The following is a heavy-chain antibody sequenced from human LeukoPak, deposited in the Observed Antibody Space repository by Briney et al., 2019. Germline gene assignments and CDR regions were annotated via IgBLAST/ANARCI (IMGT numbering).Heavy chain of an antibody. D-gene: IGHD4-17*01. J-gene: IGHJ6*02. Sequence: GASVKVSCKASGYTFTSYDINWVRQATGQGLEWMGWMNPNSGNTGYAQKFQGRVTMTRNTSISTAYMELSSLRSEDTAVYYCARTTVPKVEYYYYYGMDVWGQGTTVTVSS. V-gene: IGHV1-8*01. CDR3: ARTTVPKVEYYYYYGMDV. CDR2: MNPNSGNT. CDR1: GYTFTSYD.